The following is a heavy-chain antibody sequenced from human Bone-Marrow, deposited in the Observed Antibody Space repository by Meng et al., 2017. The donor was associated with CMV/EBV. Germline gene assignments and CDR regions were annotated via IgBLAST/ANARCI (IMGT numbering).Heavy chain of an antibody. V-gene: IGHV3-9*01. CDR2: ISWNSDSI. CDR3: AKDQATGPPYFHYGMDV. CDR1: GFTFDDYV. Sequence: SLKISCAASGFTFDDYVMHWVRQAPGKGLEWVSSISWNSDSIHYADSVKGRFTISRDNAKNSLYLQMNNLRPEDTALYFCAKDQATGPPYFHYGMDVWGHGTTVTVSS. J-gene: IGHJ6*02.